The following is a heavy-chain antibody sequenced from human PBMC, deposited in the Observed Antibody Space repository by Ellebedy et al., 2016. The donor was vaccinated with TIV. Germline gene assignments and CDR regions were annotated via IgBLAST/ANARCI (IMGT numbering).Heavy chain of an antibody. Sequence: MPSETLSLTCAVSGGSFRGYSWSWIRQPPGKGLEWIGEVTHGGGTNFNPSLKSRVTISLDTSKNHLSLKMSSVTAADTAMFYCARGLYSGDRYPIDAFDIWGQGAMVTVSS. CDR2: VTHGGGT. V-gene: IGHV4-34*01. CDR3: ARGLYSGDRYPIDAFDI. D-gene: IGHD6-19*01. CDR1: GGSFRGYS. J-gene: IGHJ3*02.